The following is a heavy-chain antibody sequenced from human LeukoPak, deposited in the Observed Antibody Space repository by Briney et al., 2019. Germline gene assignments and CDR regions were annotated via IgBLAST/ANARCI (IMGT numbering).Heavy chain of an antibody. Sequence: GGSLRLSCTASGFTFGDYAMSWVRQAPGKGLEWVGFIRSKAYGGTTEYAASVKGRFTISRDDSRSIAYLQMNSLKTEDTAVYYCTRRYNYDSSGYYYVRDAFDIWGQGTMVTVSS. CDR1: GFTFGDYA. CDR2: IRSKAYGGTT. D-gene: IGHD3-22*01. CDR3: TRRYNYDSSGYYYVRDAFDI. J-gene: IGHJ3*02. V-gene: IGHV3-49*04.